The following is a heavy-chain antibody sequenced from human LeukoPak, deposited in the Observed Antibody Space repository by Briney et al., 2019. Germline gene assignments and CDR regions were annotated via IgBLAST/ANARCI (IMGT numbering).Heavy chain of an antibody. CDR2: INSDGSST. V-gene: IGHV3-74*01. D-gene: IGHD6-19*01. J-gene: IGHJ4*02. Sequence: GGSLRLSCAASGFTFSSYWMHWVRQAPGKGLVWVSRINSDGSSTSYADSVKGRFTISRDNAENTLYLQMNSLRAEDTAVYYCARRIAEAGNFDYWGQGTLVTVSS. CDR1: GFTFSSYW. CDR3: ARRIAEAGNFDY.